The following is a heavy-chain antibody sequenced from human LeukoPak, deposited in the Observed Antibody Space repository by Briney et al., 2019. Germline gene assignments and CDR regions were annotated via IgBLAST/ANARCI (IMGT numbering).Heavy chain of an antibody. CDR1: GGTFSSYA. CDR2: ISAYNGNT. D-gene: IGHD3-22*01. J-gene: IGHJ4*02. CDR3: ARDLRRITMIVVVTPRFDY. Sequence: WASVKVSCKASGGTFSSYAISWVRQAPGQGLEWMGWISAYNGNTNYAQKLQGRVTMTTDTSTSTAYMELRSLRSDDTAVYYCARDLRRITMIVVVTPRFDYWGQGTLVTVSS. V-gene: IGHV1-18*01.